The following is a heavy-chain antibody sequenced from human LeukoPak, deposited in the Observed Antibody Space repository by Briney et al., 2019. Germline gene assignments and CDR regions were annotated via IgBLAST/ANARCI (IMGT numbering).Heavy chain of an antibody. D-gene: IGHD4-17*01. Sequence: GEALKISCKGSGYAFTNYWIGWVRQMPRKGLEWMGIIYPGDSDIRYSMSFLCRVATSSDETITSAYLMWNSLRPSDTAMYYCAILREFGYADYYPQYWGQGTLVTVSS. J-gene: IGHJ4*02. CDR3: AILREFGYADYYPQY. CDR1: GYAFTNYW. V-gene: IGHV5-51*01. CDR2: IYPGDSDI.